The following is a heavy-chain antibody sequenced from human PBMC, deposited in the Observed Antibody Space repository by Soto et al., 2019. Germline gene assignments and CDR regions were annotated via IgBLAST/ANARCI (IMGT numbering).Heavy chain of an antibody. J-gene: IGHJ6*02. Sequence: RASVKVSCKASGGTFSSYAISWVRQAPGQGLEWMGGIIPIFGTANYAQKFQGRVTITADESTSTAYMELSSLRSEDTAVYYCARAEGIAAAGPYYYYGMDVWGQGTTVTVSS. V-gene: IGHV1-69*13. CDR1: GGTFSSYA. CDR3: ARAEGIAAAGPYYYYGMDV. D-gene: IGHD6-13*01. CDR2: IIPIFGTA.